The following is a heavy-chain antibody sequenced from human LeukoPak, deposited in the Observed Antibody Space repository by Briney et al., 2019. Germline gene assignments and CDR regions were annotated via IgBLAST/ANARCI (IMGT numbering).Heavy chain of an antibody. CDR2: ISAYNGNT. J-gene: IGHJ4*02. Sequence: ASVKVSCKASGYIFTSYGISWVRQAPGQGLEWMGWISAYNGNTNYAQKLQGRVTMTTDTSTSTAYMELRSLRSDDTAVYYCARDLYCTNGVCSPWDYWGQGTLVTVSS. CDR3: ARDLYCTNGVCSPWDY. CDR1: GYIFTSYG. D-gene: IGHD2-8*01. V-gene: IGHV1-18*01.